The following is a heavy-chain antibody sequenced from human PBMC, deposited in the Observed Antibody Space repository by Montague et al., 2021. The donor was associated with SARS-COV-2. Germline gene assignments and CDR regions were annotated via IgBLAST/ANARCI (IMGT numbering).Heavy chain of an antibody. D-gene: IGHD3-9*01. CDR2: IYSSGST. V-gene: IGHV4-59*01. J-gene: IGHJ4*02. CDR3: ARRTDILNGYNDY. Sequence: SETLSLTCAVSGGSISHYYWSWIRQPPGRGLEWIGYIYSSGSTNYNPSLKSRVTLSLDAAKNHFSLKLSSVTAADTAVYYCARRTDILNGYNDYWGQGTLVTVSS. CDR1: GGSISHYY.